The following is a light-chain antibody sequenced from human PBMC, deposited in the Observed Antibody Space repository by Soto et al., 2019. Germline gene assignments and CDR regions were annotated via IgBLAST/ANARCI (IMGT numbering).Light chain of an antibody. J-gene: IGKJ2*01. CDR2: AAS. Sequence: DIQMTQSPSSLSASVGDRVTITCRASQIISSYLNWYQQKPGKAPKLLIYAASSLQSGVPSRFSGSGSGTDFTLTISSLQPEDFATYYCQQSYSTLGTFGQGTKLEIK. V-gene: IGKV1-39*01. CDR1: QIISSY. CDR3: QQSYSTLGT.